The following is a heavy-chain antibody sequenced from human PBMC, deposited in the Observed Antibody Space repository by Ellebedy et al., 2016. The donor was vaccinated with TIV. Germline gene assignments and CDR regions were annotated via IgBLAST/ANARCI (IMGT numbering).Heavy chain of an antibody. D-gene: IGHD6-19*01. CDR2: SRNKANSYST. CDR3: ARHPSVAGPGDV. J-gene: IGHJ6*02. CDR1: GFSFSDHY. V-gene: IGHV3-72*01. Sequence: GGSLRLSCVVSGFSFSDHYMDWVRQAPGKGLEWVGRSRNKANSYSTEYAASVKGRFTISRDDSKNSVYLQMNSLQTEDTAVYYCARHPSVAGPGDVWGQGTTVTVSS.